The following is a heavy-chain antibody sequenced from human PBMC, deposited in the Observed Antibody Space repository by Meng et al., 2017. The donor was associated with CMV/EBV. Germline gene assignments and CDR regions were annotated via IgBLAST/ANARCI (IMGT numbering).Heavy chain of an antibody. CDR2: IGTAGDT. Sequence: GESLMISCAASGFTFSTYDKHWGRQATGKGLEWVSAIGTAGDTDYPGYVKGRFAISRENAKNSLYLQMNSLRAVETAVYYCARVGQSPFWSGYYFFDYWGQGTLVTVSS. CDR3: ARVGQSPFWSGYYFFDY. V-gene: IGHV3-13*01. D-gene: IGHD3-3*01. J-gene: IGHJ4*02. CDR1: GFTFSTYD.